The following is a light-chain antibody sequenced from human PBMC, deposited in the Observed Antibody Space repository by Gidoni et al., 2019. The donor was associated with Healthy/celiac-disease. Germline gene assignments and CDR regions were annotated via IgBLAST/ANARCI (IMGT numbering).Light chain of an antibody. CDR2: RKN. CDR1: SSNIGSNY. J-gene: IGLJ3*02. V-gene: IGLV1-47*01. Sequence: QSVLTQPPSASGTPGQRVTISCSGSSSNIGSNYVSWYQQLPGPAPKLLIYRKNQRPSGVPDRFSGSKSGTSASLAISGLRSEDEADYYCAAWDDSLSGWVFGGGTKLTVL. CDR3: AAWDDSLSGWV.